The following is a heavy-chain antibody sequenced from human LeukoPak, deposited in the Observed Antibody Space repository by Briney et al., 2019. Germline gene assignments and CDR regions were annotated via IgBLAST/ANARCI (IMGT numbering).Heavy chain of an antibody. CDR2: ISSRSITI. CDR1: GFTFSSYE. J-gene: IGHJ3*02. V-gene: IGHV3-48*03. Sequence: PGGSLRLSCAASGFTFSSYELYWVRQAPGKGLEWISYISSRSITIKYADSVRGRFTISRDDARESLYLQMNTLRAEDTAIYYCGASRQYVGAFDIWGQGTLVTVS. D-gene: IGHD3-16*01. CDR3: GASRQYVGAFDI.